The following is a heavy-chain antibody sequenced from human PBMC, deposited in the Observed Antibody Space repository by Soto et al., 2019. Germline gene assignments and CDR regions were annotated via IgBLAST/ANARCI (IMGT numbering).Heavy chain of an antibody. CDR2: IYPGDSDT. D-gene: IGHD3-10*01. CDR1: GYIFTTYW. J-gene: IGHJ6*02. V-gene: IGHV5-51*01. CDR3: ARPDGDYYGSGGYGMDV. Sequence: GESLKISCKGSGYIFTTYWIGWVRQMPGKGLEWMGIIYPGDSDTRYSPSFQGQVTISADKSINTAYLQWSSLKASDTAMYYCARPDGDYYGSGGYGMDVWGQGTTITVSS.